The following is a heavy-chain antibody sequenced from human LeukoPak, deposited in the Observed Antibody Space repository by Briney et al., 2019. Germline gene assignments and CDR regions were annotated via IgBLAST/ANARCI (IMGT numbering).Heavy chain of an antibody. CDR2: IYTSGST. J-gene: IGHJ6*02. D-gene: IGHD5-18*01. CDR3: ARDSGYSYGSWYYYGMDV. Sequence: SETLSLTCTVSGGSISSYYWSWIRQPAGKGLEWIGRIYTSGSTNYNPSLKSRATMSVDTSKNQFSLKLSSVTAADTAVYYCARDSGYSYGSWYYYGMDVWGQGTTVTVSS. CDR1: GGSISSYY. V-gene: IGHV4-4*07.